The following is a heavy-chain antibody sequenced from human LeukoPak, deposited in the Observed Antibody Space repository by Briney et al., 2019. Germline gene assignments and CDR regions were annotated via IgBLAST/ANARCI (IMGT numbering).Heavy chain of an antibody. CDR2: IYYSGST. CDR1: GGSISSSSYY. CDR3: ARDENGYVWGSFRA. J-gene: IGHJ5*02. Sequence: PSETLSLTCTVSGGSISSSSYYWGWIRQPPGKGLEWIGNIYYSGSTYYNPSLESRVTMSLDTSKNQFSLKLGSVTAADTAVYYCARDENGYVWGSFRAWGQGTLVTVSS. V-gene: IGHV4-39*07. D-gene: IGHD3-16*02.